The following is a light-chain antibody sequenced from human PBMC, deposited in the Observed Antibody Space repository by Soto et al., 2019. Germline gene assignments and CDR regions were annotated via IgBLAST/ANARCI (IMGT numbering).Light chain of an antibody. CDR2: GAS. V-gene: IGKV3-15*01. CDR1: QSVSNN. CDR3: QQLDRYPFT. J-gene: IGKJ4*01. Sequence: EILMTQSPATLSVSPGDRATLSCRASQSVSNNLAWYQQRPGQAPRLLIYGASTRATGIPARFSGSGSGTEFTLTISSLQSEDFASYYCQQLDRYPFTFGGGTKVEI.